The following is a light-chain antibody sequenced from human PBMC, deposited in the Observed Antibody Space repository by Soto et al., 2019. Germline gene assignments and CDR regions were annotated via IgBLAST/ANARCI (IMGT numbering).Light chain of an antibody. V-gene: IGLV2-14*01. Sequence: QSALTQPASVSGSPGQSITISCTGTSSDVGGSNYVSWYQQHPGKAPKLMIYDVSNRPSGVSNRFSGSKSGNTASLTISGLQAEDEADYYCSSYTSSSIDYVFGTGTKLTVL. J-gene: IGLJ1*01. CDR2: DVS. CDR3: SSYTSSSIDYV. CDR1: SSDVGGSNY.